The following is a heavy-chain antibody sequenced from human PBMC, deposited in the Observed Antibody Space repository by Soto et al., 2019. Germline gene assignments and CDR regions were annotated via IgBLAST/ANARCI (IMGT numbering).Heavy chain of an antibody. Sequence: SETLSLTCTVSGDPINSYYWTWIRQPPGKGLEWIGYIYDSGSTSYNPSLKSRLTISVDTSKNQFSLKLKSVTAADTAVYYCARGTKYYYQGMDVWGQGTTVTVSS. CDR2: IYDSGST. J-gene: IGHJ6*02. V-gene: IGHV4-59*01. CDR1: GDPINSYY. CDR3: ARGTKYYYQGMDV.